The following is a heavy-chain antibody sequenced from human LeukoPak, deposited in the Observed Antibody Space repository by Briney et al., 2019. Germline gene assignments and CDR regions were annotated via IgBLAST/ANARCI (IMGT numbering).Heavy chain of an antibody. J-gene: IGHJ4*02. CDR1: GYTFTSCV. Sequence: GASVKVSCKASGYTFTSCVINWVRKATGQGLEWMGWMNPNSGNTGYGQSFQGRITMTRDISIGTAYMELSNLTSEDTAIYYCTRGSSGRRDNWGQGTLVTVSA. CDR3: TRGSSGRRDN. CDR2: MNPNSGNT. V-gene: IGHV1-8*01. D-gene: IGHD2-15*01.